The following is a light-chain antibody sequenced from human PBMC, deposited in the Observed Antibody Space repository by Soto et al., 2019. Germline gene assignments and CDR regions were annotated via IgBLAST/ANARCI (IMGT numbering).Light chain of an antibody. CDR2: AAS. Sequence: DIQMTQSPSSLSASVGDRVTITCRAIQGISNYLAWYQQIPGKVPKLLISAASTLQSGVPSLFSGSGSGTDFTLTISSLQPEEVATYYCQKYTNVPAFGGGTKVEIK. CDR3: QKYTNVPA. V-gene: IGKV1-27*01. CDR1: QGISNY. J-gene: IGKJ4*01.